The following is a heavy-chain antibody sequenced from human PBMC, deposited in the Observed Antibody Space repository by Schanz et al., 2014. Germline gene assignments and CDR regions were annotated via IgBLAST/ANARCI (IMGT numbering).Heavy chain of an antibody. Sequence: EQLVESGGGLVKPGGSLRLSCAASGFTFSSYAMTWVRQAPGKGLEWVSSISHSGGSKYYADSVKGRFTISRDNSENTLYLQMNSLSADDTAVFYCAKGMRYCSGGTCYDYYYYGLDVWGQGTTVTVSS. V-gene: IGHV3-23*04. CDR1: GFTFSSYA. CDR2: ISHSGGSK. CDR3: AKGMRYCSGGTCYDYYYYGLDV. J-gene: IGHJ6*02. D-gene: IGHD2-15*01.